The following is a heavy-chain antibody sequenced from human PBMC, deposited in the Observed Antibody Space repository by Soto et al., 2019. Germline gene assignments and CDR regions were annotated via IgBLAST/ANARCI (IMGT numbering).Heavy chain of an antibody. V-gene: IGHV3-7*01. CDR2: IKQDGSEK. CDR1: GFTFSSYW. J-gene: IGHJ6*02. CDR3: ARDSYVRGYAEYYYYYGMDV. D-gene: IGHD3-22*01. Sequence: GGSLRLSCAASGFTFSSYWMSWVRQAPGKGLEWVANIKQDGSEKYYVDSVKGRFTISRDNAKNSLYLQMNSLRAEDTAVYYCARDSYVRGYAEYYYYYGMDVWGQGTTVTV.